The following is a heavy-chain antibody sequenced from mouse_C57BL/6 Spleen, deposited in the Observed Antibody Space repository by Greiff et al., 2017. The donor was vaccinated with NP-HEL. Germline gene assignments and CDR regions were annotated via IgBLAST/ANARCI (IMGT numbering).Heavy chain of an antibody. D-gene: IGHD2-4*01. V-gene: IGHV3-6*01. CDR1: GYSITSGYY. Sequence: EVKLQESGPGLVKPSQSLSLTCSVTGYSITSGYYWNWIRQFPGNKLEWMGYISYDGSNNYNPSLKNRISITRDTSKNQFFLKLNSVTTEDTATYYCARKSGLRWYFDVWGTGTTVTVSS. CDR3: ARKSGLRWYFDV. CDR2: ISYDGSN. J-gene: IGHJ1*03.